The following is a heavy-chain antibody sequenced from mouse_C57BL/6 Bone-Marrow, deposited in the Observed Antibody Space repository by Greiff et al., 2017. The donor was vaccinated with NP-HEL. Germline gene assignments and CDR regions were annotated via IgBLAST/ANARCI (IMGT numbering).Heavy chain of an antibody. CDR2: IYPRSGNT. V-gene: IGHV1-81*01. CDR3: ARLYYGNSYYFDY. D-gene: IGHD2-1*01. Sequence: QVQLKQSGAELARPGASVKLSCKASGYTFTSYGISWVKQRTGQGLEWIGEIYPRSGNTYYNEKFKGKATLTADKSSSTAYMELRSLTSEDSAVYFCARLYYGNSYYFDYWGQGTTLTVSS. J-gene: IGHJ2*01. CDR1: GYTFTSYG.